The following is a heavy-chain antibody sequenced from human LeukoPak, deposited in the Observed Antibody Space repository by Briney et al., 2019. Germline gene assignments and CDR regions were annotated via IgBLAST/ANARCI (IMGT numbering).Heavy chain of an antibody. CDR3: ARVPGRPAAVFDY. J-gene: IGHJ4*02. D-gene: IGHD2-2*01. Sequence: SETLSLTCAVYGGSLSGYSWSWIRQPPGKGLEWIGELNHSGSTNYNPSLKSRVTISVDTSKNQFSLKLSSVTAADSAFYYCARVPGRPAAVFDYWGQRTLVTVSS. V-gene: IGHV4-34*01. CDR1: GGSLSGYS. CDR2: LNHSGST.